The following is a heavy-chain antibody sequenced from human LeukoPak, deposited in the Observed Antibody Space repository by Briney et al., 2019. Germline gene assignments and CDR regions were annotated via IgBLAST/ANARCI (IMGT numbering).Heavy chain of an antibody. J-gene: IGHJ3*02. CDR1: GGTFSSYA. CDR2: IIPILGIA. D-gene: IGHD3-10*01. V-gene: IGHV1-69*04. Sequence: GASVKVSCKASGGTFSSYAISWVRQAPGQGLEWMGRIIPILGIANYAQKFQGRVTITADKSTSTAYMELSSLRSEDTAVYYCARDSYGSANYAFDIWGQGTMVTVSS. CDR3: ARDSYGSANYAFDI.